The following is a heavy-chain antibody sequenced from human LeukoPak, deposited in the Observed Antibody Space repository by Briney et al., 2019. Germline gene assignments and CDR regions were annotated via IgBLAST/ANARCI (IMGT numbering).Heavy chain of an antibody. CDR1: GFTFDDYA. CDR3: AKDTLYGSGSYFSLDGMDV. V-gene: IGHV3-9*01. J-gene: IGHJ6*02. D-gene: IGHD3-10*01. CDR2: ISWNSGSI. Sequence: GRSLRLSCAASGFTFDDYAMHWVRQAPGKGLEWVSGISWNSGSIGYADSVKGRFTISRDNAKNSLYLQMNSLRAEDTALYYCAKDTLYGSGSYFSLDGMDVWGQGTTVTVSS.